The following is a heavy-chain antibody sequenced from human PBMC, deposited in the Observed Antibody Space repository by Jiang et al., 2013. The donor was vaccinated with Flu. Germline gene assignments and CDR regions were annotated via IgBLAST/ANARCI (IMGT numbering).Heavy chain of an antibody. V-gene: IGHV4-39*01. D-gene: IGHD3-10*01. J-gene: IGHJ4*02. Sequence: TCTVSGGSITSSSFYWAWVRQPPGRGWSGLGKFIIVGVRSTTRPSRVRVTISVDTSKDQFSLRLSSVTATDTAVYYCARQLVRGETLFDYWGQGNPGHRLL. CDR2: FIIVGVR. CDR3: ARQLVRGETLFDY. CDR1: GGSITSSSFY.